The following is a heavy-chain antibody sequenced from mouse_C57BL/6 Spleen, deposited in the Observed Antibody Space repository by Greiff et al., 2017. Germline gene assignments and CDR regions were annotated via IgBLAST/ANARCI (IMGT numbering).Heavy chain of an antibody. J-gene: IGHJ1*03. V-gene: IGHV1-69*01. CDR3: ARYNYGSSYGYFDV. D-gene: IGHD1-1*01. CDR2: IDPSDSYT. Sequence: VQLQQSGAELVKPGASVKISCKASGYTFTSYWMHWVKQRPGQGLEWIGEIDPSDSYTNYNQKFKGKSTLTVDKSSSTAYMQLSSLTSEDSAVYYCARYNYGSSYGYFDVWGTGTTVTVSS. CDR1: GYTFTSYW.